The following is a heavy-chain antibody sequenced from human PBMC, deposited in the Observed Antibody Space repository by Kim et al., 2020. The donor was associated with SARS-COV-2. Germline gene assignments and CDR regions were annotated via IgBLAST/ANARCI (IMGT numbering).Heavy chain of an antibody. CDR2: IIPIFGTA. D-gene: IGHD6-13*01. J-gene: IGHJ6*02. CDR1: GGTFSSYA. Sequence: SVKVSCKASGGTFSSYAISWVRQAPGQGLEWMGGIIPIFGTANYAQKFQGRVTITADESTSTAYMELSSLRSEDTAVYYCARDGTGIAAAVTTYYYYGMDVWGQGTTVTVSS. CDR3: ARDGTGIAAAVTTYYYYGMDV. V-gene: IGHV1-69*13.